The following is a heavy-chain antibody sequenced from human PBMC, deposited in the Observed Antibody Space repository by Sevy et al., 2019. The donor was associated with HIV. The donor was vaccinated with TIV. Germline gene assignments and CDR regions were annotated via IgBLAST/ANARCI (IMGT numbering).Heavy chain of an antibody. CDR2: ISYDGSNK. Sequence: GGSLRLSCAASGFTFSSYAMHWVRQAPGKGLEWVAVISYDGSNKYYADSVKGRFTISRDNSKNTLYLEMNSLRSDDTAVYFCARDLGYYYGMDFWGQGTTVTVSS. CDR1: GFTFSSYA. J-gene: IGHJ6*02. V-gene: IGHV3-30-3*01. CDR3: ARDLGYYYGMDF.